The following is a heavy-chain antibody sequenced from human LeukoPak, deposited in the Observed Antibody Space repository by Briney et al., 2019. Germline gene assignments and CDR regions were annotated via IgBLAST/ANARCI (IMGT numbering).Heavy chain of an antibody. Sequence: PGGSLRLSCAASGFTFSSYAMHWVRQAPGRGLEYVSAISSNGGSTYYANSVKGRFTISRDNSKNTLYLQMGSLRAEDMAVYYYAVGVVAAVGAFDIWGQGTMVTVSS. CDR3: AVGVVAAVGAFDI. CDR1: GFTFSSYA. J-gene: IGHJ3*02. D-gene: IGHD2-15*01. CDR2: ISSNGGST. V-gene: IGHV3-64*01.